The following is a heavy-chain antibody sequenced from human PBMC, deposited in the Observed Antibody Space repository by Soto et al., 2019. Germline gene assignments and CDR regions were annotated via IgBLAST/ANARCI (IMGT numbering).Heavy chain of an antibody. V-gene: IGHV4-30-2*01. J-gene: IGHJ4*02. CDR3: ARRYGGTLDY. Sequence: SETLSLTCAVSGDTISTGGYSWAWIRQPPGKALEWIGHTYHSGNPYYNQSLKSQDIIPVDRSKNQFSLKLSSMTAADTAVYYCARRYGGTLDYWGQGTLVTVSS. CDR2: TYHSGNP. D-gene: IGHD4-17*01. CDR1: GDTISTGGYS.